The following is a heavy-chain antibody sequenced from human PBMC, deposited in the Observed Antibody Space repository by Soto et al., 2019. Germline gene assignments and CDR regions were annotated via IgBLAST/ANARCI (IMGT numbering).Heavy chain of an antibody. CDR2: IIPIFGTA. CDR1: GGTFSSYA. CDR3: AVGAVAGRGHYYKGMDV. D-gene: IGHD6-19*01. Sequence: SVKVSCKASGGTFSSYAISWVRQAPGQGLEWMGGIIPIFGTANYAQKFQGRVTITADESTSTAYMELSSLRSEDTAVYYCAVGAVAGRGHYYKGMDVWGQGTTVTVSS. J-gene: IGHJ6*02. V-gene: IGHV1-69*13.